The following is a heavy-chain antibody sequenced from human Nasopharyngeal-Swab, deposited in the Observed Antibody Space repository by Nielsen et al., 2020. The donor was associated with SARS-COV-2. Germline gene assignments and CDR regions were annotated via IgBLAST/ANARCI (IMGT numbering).Heavy chain of an antibody. CDR3: ARDHSYYDSNGYYFDY. CDR1: GGSISTNY. D-gene: IGHD3-22*01. CDR2: IDSSGTA. Sequence: SKILSFTFTVLGGSISTNYWSWIRKLPGKGLDWIGYIDSSGTANDNPSLKSRVTISVDTSKNQFSLKLSSVTAAETDVYYCARDHSYYDSNGYYFDYWGLGTLVTVSS. V-gene: IGHV4-59*01. J-gene: IGHJ4*02.